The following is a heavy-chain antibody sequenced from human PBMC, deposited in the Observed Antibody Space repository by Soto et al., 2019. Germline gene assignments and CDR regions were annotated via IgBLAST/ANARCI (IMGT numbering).Heavy chain of an antibody. CDR2: IYPGDSDT. Sequence: GESLKISCKGSGYSFTSYWIGWVRQMPGKGLEWMGIIYPGDSDTRYSPSLQGQVTISADKSISTAYLQWSSLKASDTAMYYCARRPRAGRGYYGMDVWGQGTTVTVSS. CDR1: GYSFTSYW. J-gene: IGHJ6*02. CDR3: ARRPRAGRGYYGMDV. V-gene: IGHV5-51*01.